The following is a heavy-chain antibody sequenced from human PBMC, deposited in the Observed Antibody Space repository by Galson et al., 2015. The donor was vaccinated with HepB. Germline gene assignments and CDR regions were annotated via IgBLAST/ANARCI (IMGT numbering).Heavy chain of an antibody. CDR3: ARGPIKNSSGYPFDY. J-gene: IGHJ4*02. V-gene: IGHV1-46*01. CDR1: GYTFTTYY. Sequence: SVKVSCKASGYTFTTYYMHWVRQAPGQGLEWMGIINPSGGSTSYAQKFQGRVTMTRDTSTSTVYMELSSLRSEDTAVYYCARGPIKNSSGYPFDYWGQGTLVTVSS. D-gene: IGHD3-22*01. CDR2: INPSGGST.